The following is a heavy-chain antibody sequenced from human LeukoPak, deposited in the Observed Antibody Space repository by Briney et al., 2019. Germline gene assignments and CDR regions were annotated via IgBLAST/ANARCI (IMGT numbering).Heavy chain of an antibody. D-gene: IGHD3-10*01. CDR3: ARDGVLSYGSGDTRFYYYYYMDV. CDR2: INPSGGST. J-gene: IGHJ6*03. CDR1: GYTFTSYH. V-gene: IGHV1-46*01. Sequence: ASVKVSCKASGYTFTSYHMHWVRQAPGQGLEWMGIINPSGGSTSYAQKFQGRVTMTRDMSTSTVYMELSSLRSEDTAVYYCARDGVLSYGSGDTRFYYYYYMDVWGKGTTVTVSS.